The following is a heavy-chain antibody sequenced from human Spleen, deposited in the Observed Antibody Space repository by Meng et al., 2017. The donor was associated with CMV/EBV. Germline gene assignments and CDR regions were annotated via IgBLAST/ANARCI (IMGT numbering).Heavy chain of an antibody. CDR2: IYYSGST. CDR1: GGSISSGDYY. CDR3: ARSRSMYYYYGMDV. V-gene: IGHV4-30-4*08. Sequence: SCTVSGGSISSGDYYWSWIRQPPGKGLEWIGYIYYSGSTYYNPSLKSRVTISVDTSKNQFSLKLSSVTAADTAVYYCARSRSMYYYYGMDVWGQGTTVTVSS. J-gene: IGHJ6*02.